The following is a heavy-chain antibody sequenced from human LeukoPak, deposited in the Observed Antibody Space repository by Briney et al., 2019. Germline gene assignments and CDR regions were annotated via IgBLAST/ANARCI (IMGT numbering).Heavy chain of an antibody. CDR2: INHSGST. J-gene: IGHJ4*02. CDR3: ARDNAGTSDY. V-gene: IGHV4-34*01. Sequence: KPSETLSLTCAVYGGSFSGYYWSWIRQPPGKGLEWIGEINHSGSTNYNPSLKSRVTISVDTSKNQFSLKLSSVTAADTAVYYCARDNAGTSDYWGQGTLVTVSS. CDR1: GGSFSGYY. D-gene: IGHD6-13*01.